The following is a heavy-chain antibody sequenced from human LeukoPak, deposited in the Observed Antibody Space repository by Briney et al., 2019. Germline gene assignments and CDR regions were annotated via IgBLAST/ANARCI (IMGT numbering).Heavy chain of an antibody. V-gene: IGHV4-59*11. D-gene: IGHD6-19*01. CDR2: IYYSGST. Sequence: PSETLSLTCTVSGGSISSHYWGWIRQPPGKGLEWIGYIYYSGSTNYNPSFKSRVTISVDTSKNQFSLKLSSVTAADTAVYYCAREVYSSGWDYYYYYMDVWGKGTTVTVSS. CDR3: AREVYSSGWDYYYYYMDV. CDR1: GGSISSHY. J-gene: IGHJ6*03.